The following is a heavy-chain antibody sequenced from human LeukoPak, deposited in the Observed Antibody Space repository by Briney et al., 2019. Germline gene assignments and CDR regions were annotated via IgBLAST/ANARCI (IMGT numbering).Heavy chain of an antibody. CDR3: AGGLLGCRGASCYPTYY. J-gene: IGHJ4*02. Sequence: GGSLRLSCTASGFTFSTYGMHWVRQAPGKGLEWVAVISDDGINEYYVDSVKGRFTISRDNSKNTLYLQMNSPRDEDTAVYYCAGGLLGCRGASCYPTYYWGQGTLVTVSS. CDR1: GFTFSTYG. CDR2: ISDDGINE. V-gene: IGHV3-30*03. D-gene: IGHD2-15*01.